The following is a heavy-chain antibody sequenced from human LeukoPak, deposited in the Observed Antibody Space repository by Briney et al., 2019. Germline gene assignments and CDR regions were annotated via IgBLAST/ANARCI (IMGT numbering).Heavy chain of an antibody. V-gene: IGHV4-4*07. CDR2: IYTSGST. J-gene: IGHJ4*02. D-gene: IGHD6-13*01. Sequence: SETLSLTCTVSGGSINSYYWSWIRQPAGKGLGWIGRIYTSGSTNYNPSLKSRVTMSVDTSKNQFSLKLSSVTAADTAVYYCARDSSSNDYWGQGTLVTVSS. CDR3: ARDSSSNDY. CDR1: GGSINSYY.